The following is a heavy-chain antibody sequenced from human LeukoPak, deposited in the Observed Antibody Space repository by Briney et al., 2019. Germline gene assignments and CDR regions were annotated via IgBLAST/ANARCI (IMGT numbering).Heavy chain of an antibody. V-gene: IGHV4-59*01. D-gene: IGHD3-16*01. CDR3: ARETSQKGAHYMDV. Sequence: PSETLSLTCTVSGGSISSYYWSWIRQPPGKGLEWIGYIYYSGSTNYNPSLKSRVTISVDTSKKQISLKLTSVTVADTAVYYCARETSQKGAHYMDVWGKGTTVTISS. CDR2: IYYSGST. J-gene: IGHJ6*03. CDR1: GGSISSYY.